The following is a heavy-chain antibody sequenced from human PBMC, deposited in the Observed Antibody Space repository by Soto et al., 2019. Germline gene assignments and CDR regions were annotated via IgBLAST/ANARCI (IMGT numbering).Heavy chain of an antibody. J-gene: IGHJ4*02. D-gene: IGHD6-19*01. CDR3: ARDNKKAGGYDY. CDR2: IYYSGST. V-gene: IGHV4-59*01. CDR1: GGSISSYY. Sequence: QVQLQESGPGLVKPSETLSLTCTVSGGSISSYYWSWIRQPPGKGLEWIGYIYYSGSTNYNPSLKSRVTISVDTSKNQFSLKLSSVTAADTAVYYCARDNKKAGGYDYWGQGTLVTVSS.